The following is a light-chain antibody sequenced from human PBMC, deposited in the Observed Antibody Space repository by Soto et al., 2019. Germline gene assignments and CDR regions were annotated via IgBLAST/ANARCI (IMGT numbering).Light chain of an antibody. CDR1: RGHSNYA. CDR3: QTWGTGIHV. CDR2: LNSDGSH. Sequence: QLVLTQSPSASASLGASVKLTCTLSRGHSNYAIAWHQQQPEKGPRYLMKLNSDGSHFKGDGIPDRFSGSSSGAERYLTISTLQSEDEADYYCQTWGTGIHVFGTGTKVTVL. V-gene: IGLV4-69*01. J-gene: IGLJ1*01.